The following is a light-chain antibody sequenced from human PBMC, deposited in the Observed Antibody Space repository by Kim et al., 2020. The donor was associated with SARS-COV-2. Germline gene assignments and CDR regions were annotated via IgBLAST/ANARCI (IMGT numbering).Light chain of an antibody. V-gene: IGLV1-47*01. Sequence: GQRVTISGSGGSSNIEKNYVSWYQQVPGTAPKVLIYGNNQRPSGVPDRFSGSKSGTSASLAISGLRSEDEADYYCAAWDDRLSGRVFGGGTQLTVL. CDR1: SSNIEKNY. CDR2: GNN. J-gene: IGLJ3*02. CDR3: AAWDDRLSGRV.